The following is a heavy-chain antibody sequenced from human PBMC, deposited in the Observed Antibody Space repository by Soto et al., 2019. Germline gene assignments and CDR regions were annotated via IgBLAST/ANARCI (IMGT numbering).Heavy chain of an antibody. CDR3: ASRKREEICSSGNCYFTY. D-gene: IGHD2-2*01. J-gene: IGHJ4*02. Sequence: SETLSLTCSVSGGSISRYYWSWIRQPPGKGLEWIGSVFYSGSSYYNPSLKSRVTISVDASRNQFSLRVNSVTAADTAVYYCASRKREEICSSGNCYFTYWGQGTLVTVSS. CDR2: VFYSGSS. V-gene: IGHV4-59*05. CDR1: GGSISRYY.